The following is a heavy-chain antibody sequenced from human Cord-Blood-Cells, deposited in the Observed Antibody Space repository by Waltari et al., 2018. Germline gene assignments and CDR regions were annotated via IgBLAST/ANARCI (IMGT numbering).Heavy chain of an antibody. J-gene: IGHJ1*01. Sequence: QVQLVQSGAEVKKPGASVTVSCKASGYTFPRHAIHWPRQAPGQRLEWMGWINAGNGNTKYSQKFQGRVTITRDTSASTAYMELSSLRSEDTAVYYCARAKSGSYFYFQHWGQGTLVTVSS. CDR2: INAGNGNT. CDR3: ARAKSGSYFYFQH. CDR1: GYTFPRHA. D-gene: IGHD1-26*01. V-gene: IGHV1-3*01.